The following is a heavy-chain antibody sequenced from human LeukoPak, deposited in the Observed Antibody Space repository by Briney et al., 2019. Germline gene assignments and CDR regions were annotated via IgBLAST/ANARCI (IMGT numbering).Heavy chain of an antibody. CDR3: ARQRGSSGWYFKDFDY. V-gene: IGHV5-51*01. J-gene: IGHJ4*02. CDR1: GYSFTSYW. Sequence: GESLKISCKGSGYSFTSYWIGWVRQMPGKGPEWMRIIYPGDSDTRYSPSFQGQVTISADKSISTAYLQWSSLKASDTAMYYCARQRGSSGWYFKDFDYWGQGTLVTVSS. D-gene: IGHD6-19*01. CDR2: IYPGDSDT.